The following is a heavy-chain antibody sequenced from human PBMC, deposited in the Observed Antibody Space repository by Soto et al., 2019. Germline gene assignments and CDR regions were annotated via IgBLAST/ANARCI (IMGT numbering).Heavy chain of an antibody. D-gene: IGHD3-10*01. J-gene: IGHJ6*02. CDR3: ASNYLYYYGSGNTNYYGMDV. CDR1: GYTFTSYG. V-gene: IGHV1-18*01. CDR2: ISAYNGNT. Sequence: ASVKVSCKASGYTFTSYGISWVRQAPGQRLEWMGWISAYNGNTNYAQKLQGRVTMTTDTSTSTAYMELRSLRSDDTAVYYCASNYLYYYGSGNTNYYGMDVWGQGTTVTVSS.